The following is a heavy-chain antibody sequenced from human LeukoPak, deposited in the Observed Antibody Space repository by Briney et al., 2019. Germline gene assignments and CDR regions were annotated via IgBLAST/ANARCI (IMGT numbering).Heavy chain of an antibody. CDR1: GFTFGDYA. V-gene: IGHV3-49*04. J-gene: IGHJ6*03. D-gene: IGHD3-10*01. Sequence: GGSLRLSCTASGFTFGDYAMSWVRQAPGKGLEWVGFIRSKAYGGTTEYAASVKGRFTISRDDSKSIACLQMNSLKTEDTAVYYCTVDYYGSGMYYYYMDVWGKGTTVTISS. CDR3: TVDYYGSGMYYYYMDV. CDR2: IRSKAYGGTT.